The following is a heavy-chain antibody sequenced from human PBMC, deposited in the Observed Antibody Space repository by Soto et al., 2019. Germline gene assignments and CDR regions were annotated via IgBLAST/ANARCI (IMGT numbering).Heavy chain of an antibody. CDR2: ISGSGGST. J-gene: IGHJ3*02. CDR3: AKDLSYSSRWYRGDAFDI. D-gene: IGHD6-13*01. CDR1: GFTFSSYA. V-gene: IGHV3-23*01. Sequence: PGGSLRLSCAASGFTFSSYAMSWVRQAPGQGLEWVSAISGSGGSTYYADSVKGRFTISRDNSKNTLYLQMNSLRAEDTAVYYCAKDLSYSSRWYRGDAFDIWGQGTMVTVSS.